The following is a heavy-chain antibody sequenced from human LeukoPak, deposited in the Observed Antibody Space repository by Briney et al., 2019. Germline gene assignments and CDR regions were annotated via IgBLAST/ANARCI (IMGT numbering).Heavy chain of an antibody. CDR3: ARHRSDSLRPSFDP. V-gene: IGHV4-61*01. D-gene: IGHD2-15*01. Sequence: SETLSLTCTVSGGSISSGSYYWSWIRQPPGKGLEWIGYIYYSGSTNYNPSLKSRVTISVDTSKNQFSLKLSSVTAADTAVYYCARHRSDSLRPSFDPWGQGTLVTVSS. J-gene: IGHJ5*02. CDR1: GGSISSGSYY. CDR2: IYYSGST.